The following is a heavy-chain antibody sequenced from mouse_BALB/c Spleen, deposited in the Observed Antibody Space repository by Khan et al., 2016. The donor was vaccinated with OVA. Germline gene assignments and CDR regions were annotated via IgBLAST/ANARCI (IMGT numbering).Heavy chain of an antibody. CDR3: ERIASCWYSDV. V-gene: IGHV9-1*02. J-gene: IGHJ1*01. CDR2: INTYTGEP. Sequence: QIQLVQSGPELKKPGETVKISCKASGYTFTNYGMNWVKQAPGKGLKWMGWINTYTGEPTYADDFKGRFVFSLETSASTAYLQISNLKNEDMTTXFCERIASCWYSDVWGAGTTVTVSS. CDR1: GYTFTNYG.